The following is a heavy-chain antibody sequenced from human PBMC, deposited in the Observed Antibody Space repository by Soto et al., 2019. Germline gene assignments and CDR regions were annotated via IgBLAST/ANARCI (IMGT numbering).Heavy chain of an antibody. CDR3: ARESEDLTSNFDY. V-gene: IGHV3-21*06. CDR1: GFSVSSNY. Sequence: GGSLRLSCPAPGFSVSSNYMNWVRQAPGKGLEWVSSISSTTNYIYYGDSMKGRFTISRDNAKNSLYLEMNSLRAEDTAVYYCARESEDLTSNFDYWGQGTLVTVSS. CDR2: ISSTTNYI. J-gene: IGHJ4*02.